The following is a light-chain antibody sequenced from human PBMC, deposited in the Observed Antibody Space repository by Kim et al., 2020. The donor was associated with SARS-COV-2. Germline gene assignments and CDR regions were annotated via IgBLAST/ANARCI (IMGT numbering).Light chain of an antibody. Sequence: SVAPGQTASLTCSGDKLGDKYVCWYQQKPGQSPVRVIYEDSRRPSGIPERFLGSNSGNTATLTISGTQAMDEADYYCQAWDSSTGVFGGGTQLTVL. CDR3: QAWDSSTGV. V-gene: IGLV3-1*01. CDR2: EDS. J-gene: IGLJ3*02. CDR1: KLGDKY.